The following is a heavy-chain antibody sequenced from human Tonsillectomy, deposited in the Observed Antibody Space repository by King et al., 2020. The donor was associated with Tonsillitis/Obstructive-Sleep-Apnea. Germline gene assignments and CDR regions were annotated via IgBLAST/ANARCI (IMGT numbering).Heavy chain of an antibody. J-gene: IGHJ6*03. CDR1: GFTFGDYA. CDR2: IRSKAYGGTT. CDR3: TRPTRYSGSYPGTYYYYYYMDV. V-gene: IGHV3-49*04. Sequence: VQLVESGGGLVQPGRSLRLSCTASGFTFGDYAMSWVRQAPGKGLEWVGFIRSKAYGGTTEYAASVKGRFTISRDDSKSIAYLQMNSLKTEDTAVYYCTRPTRYSGSYPGTYYYYYYMDVWGKGTTVTVSS. D-gene: IGHD1-26*01.